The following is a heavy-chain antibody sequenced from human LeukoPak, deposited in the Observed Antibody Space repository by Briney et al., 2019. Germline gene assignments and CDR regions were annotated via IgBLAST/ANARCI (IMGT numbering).Heavy chain of an antibody. CDR1: GGSISSSNW. CDR3: ARQYCSGTNCYRGAFDI. J-gene: IGHJ3*02. V-gene: IGHV4-4*02. CDR2: IYHSGST. Sequence: KPSETLSLTCAVSGGSISSSNWWSWVRQPPGKGLEWIGEIYHSGSTNYNPSLKSRVTISVDKSKNQFSLKLSSVTAADTAVYYCARQYCSGTNCYRGAFDIWGQGTMVTVSS. D-gene: IGHD2-15*01.